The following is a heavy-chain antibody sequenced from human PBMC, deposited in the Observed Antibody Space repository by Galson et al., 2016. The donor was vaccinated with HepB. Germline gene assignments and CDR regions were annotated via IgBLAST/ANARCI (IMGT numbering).Heavy chain of an antibody. J-gene: IGHJ4*02. V-gene: IGHV3-23*01. CDR2: ISGSGGST. CDR1: GFTFRSYA. D-gene: IGHD3-10*01. Sequence: SLRLSCAASGFTFRSYAMTWVRQAPGKGLEWVSTISGSGGSTYHADSVMGRFTISRDNFKNTVYPQMNSLSAEDTAVYYCAKFASGTYYLDSFDYWGQGTLVTVSS. CDR3: AKFASGTYYLDSFDY.